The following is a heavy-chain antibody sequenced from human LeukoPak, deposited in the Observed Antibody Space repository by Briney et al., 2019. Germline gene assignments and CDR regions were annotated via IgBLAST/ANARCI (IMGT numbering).Heavy chain of an antibody. V-gene: IGHV3-21*01. D-gene: IGHD5-24*01. Sequence: KSGGSLRLSCAASGFTFSSYSMNWVRQAPGKGLEWVSSISSSSSYIYYADSAKGRFTISRDNAKNSLYLQMNSLRAEDTAVYYCARLQSSAQGNWFDPWGQGTLVTVSS. CDR1: GFTFSSYS. CDR2: ISSSSSYI. CDR3: ARLQSSAQGNWFDP. J-gene: IGHJ5*02.